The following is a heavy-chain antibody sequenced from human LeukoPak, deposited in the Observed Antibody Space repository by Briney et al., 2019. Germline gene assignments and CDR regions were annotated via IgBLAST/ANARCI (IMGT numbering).Heavy chain of an antibody. V-gene: IGHV1-24*01. CDR1: GYTLTELP. D-gene: IGHD4-11*01. Sequence: ASVKVSCKVSGYTLTELPMHWVRQAPGKGLEWMGGFDPEDGETIYAQKFQGRVTMTEDTSTDTAYMELSSLRSEDTAVYYCATTVPAPSEYFQHWGQGTLVTVSS. CDR2: FDPEDGET. J-gene: IGHJ1*01. CDR3: ATTVPAPSEYFQH.